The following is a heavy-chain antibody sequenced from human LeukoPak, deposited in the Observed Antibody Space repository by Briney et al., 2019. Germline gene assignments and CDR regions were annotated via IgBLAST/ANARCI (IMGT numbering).Heavy chain of an antibody. CDR2: ISHSGST. V-gene: IGHV4-34*01. Sequence: NPSETLSLTCAVYGGSFSGYYWSWIRQPPGKGLEWIGEISHSGSTNYNPSLKSRVTISVGTSKNQFSLKLSSVTAADTAVYYCARVRGYYFDYWGQGTLVTVSS. J-gene: IGHJ4*02. CDR1: GGSFSGYY. CDR3: ARVRGYYFDY. D-gene: IGHD3-10*01.